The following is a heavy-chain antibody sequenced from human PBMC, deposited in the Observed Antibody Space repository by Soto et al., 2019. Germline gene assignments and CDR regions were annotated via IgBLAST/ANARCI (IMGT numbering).Heavy chain of an antibody. D-gene: IGHD4-4*01. CDR3: AGDPDSHYDDSHASSYP. Sequence: SVKVSCKASGGTFSTYTITWVRQAPGQGLEWMGRIIPIIGIINYAQKFQGRVTISADKFTGTAYMELTGLRSDDTAVYYCAGDPDSHYDDSHASSYPWGQGTLVTVSS. V-gene: IGHV1-69*04. CDR2: IIPIIGII. CDR1: GGTFSTYT. J-gene: IGHJ5*02.